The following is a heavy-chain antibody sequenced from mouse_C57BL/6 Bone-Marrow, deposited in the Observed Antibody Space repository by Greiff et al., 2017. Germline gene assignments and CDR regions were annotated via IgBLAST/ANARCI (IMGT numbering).Heavy chain of an antibody. CDR1: GYAFTNYL. J-gene: IGHJ4*01. CDR2: INPGSGGT. CDR3: ARTGYYSYAMDY. D-gene: IGHD2-3*01. Sequence: QVHVKQSGAELVRPGTSVKVSCKASGYAFTNYLIEWVKQRPGQGLEWIGVINPGSGGTNYNEKFKGKATLTADKSSSTAYMQLSSLTSEDSAVXFCARTGYYSYAMDYWGQGTSVTVSS. V-gene: IGHV1-54*01.